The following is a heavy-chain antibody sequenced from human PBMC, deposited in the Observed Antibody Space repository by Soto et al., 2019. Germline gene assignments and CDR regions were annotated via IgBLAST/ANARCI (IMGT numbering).Heavy chain of an antibody. D-gene: IGHD3-9*01. CDR2: IIPIFGTA. Sequence: SVKVSCKASVGTFSSYAISWVRQPPGQGLEWMGGIIPIFGTANYAQKFQGRVTITADESTSTAYMELSSLRSEDTAVYYCASDPLAVTGSFVDYWGQGTLVTVSS. V-gene: IGHV1-69*13. J-gene: IGHJ4*02. CDR3: ASDPLAVTGSFVDY. CDR1: VGTFSSYA.